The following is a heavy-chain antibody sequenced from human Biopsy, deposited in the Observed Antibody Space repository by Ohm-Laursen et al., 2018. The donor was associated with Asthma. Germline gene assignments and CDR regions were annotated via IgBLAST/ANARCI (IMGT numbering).Heavy chain of an antibody. CDR1: RFTYA. J-gene: IGHJ4*02. D-gene: IGHD6-19*01. V-gene: IGHV3-30-3*01. CDR3: AREGVAGTHIED. CDR2: ISYDGSSI. Sequence: SLRLSCSASRFTYAMHWVRQAPGKGLEWVAVISYDGSSIYYADSVKGRFTISRDNSKNTLSLQMNSLTAEDTAVYYCAREGVAGTHIEDWGQGTLVTVSA.